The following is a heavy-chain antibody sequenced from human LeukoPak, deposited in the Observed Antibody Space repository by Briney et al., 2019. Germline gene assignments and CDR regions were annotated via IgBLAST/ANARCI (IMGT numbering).Heavy chain of an antibody. D-gene: IGHD2-21*01. V-gene: IGHV4-39*07. CDR3: VRGRDGYFDT. CDR1: GASISTSRLY. J-gene: IGHJ4*02. Sequence: SETLSLTCSVSGASISTSRLYGGWIRQPPGKDLEWIASVDYTGETYYNPSLMGRVSISVDTSKNQFFLRLTTVSAADTAVCVRVRGRDGYFDTWGRGTLVTVSS. CDR2: VDYTGET.